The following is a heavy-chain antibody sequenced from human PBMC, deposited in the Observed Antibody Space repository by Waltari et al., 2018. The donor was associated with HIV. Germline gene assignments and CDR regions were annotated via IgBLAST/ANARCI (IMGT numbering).Heavy chain of an antibody. J-gene: IGHJ4*02. CDR3: ARGRGGPDY. Sequence: QVQLVDSGGGVVQPGRSLRLSCAASGFTFRNYAMHWVRQAPGKGVEWVEVISYDGNGKYYADSVKGRFTISRGNSRNTLFLQMNSLRAEDTAVYYCARGRGGPDYWGQGTLVTVSS. CDR1: GFTFRNYA. CDR2: ISYDGNGK. D-gene: IGHD3-10*01. V-gene: IGHV3-30*01.